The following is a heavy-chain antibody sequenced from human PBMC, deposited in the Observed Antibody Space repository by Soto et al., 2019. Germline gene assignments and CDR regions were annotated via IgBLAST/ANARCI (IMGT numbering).Heavy chain of an antibody. D-gene: IGHD3-9*01. Sequence: EVQLLESGGGLGQPGGSLRLSCAASGFTFDTYVMSWVRQAPGKGLEWVSDISGRGTSTYYADSVKGRFTISRDNPKNTLFLQMNSLRAEDTAIYYCAKGGLLTNYSPLDYWCQGPLVTVSS. V-gene: IGHV3-23*01. J-gene: IGHJ4*02. CDR3: AKGGLLTNYSPLDY. CDR2: ISGRGTST. CDR1: GFTFDTYV.